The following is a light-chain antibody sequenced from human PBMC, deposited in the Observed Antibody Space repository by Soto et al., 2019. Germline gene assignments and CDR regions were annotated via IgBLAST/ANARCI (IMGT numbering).Light chain of an antibody. CDR1: QNLSSKF. CDR3: QQYASSPP. J-gene: IGKJ5*01. Sequence: EIVLTQSPGTLSLSPGERATLSCRASQNLSSKFLAWYQQKPGQSPRLLIYGAFYRATGIPDRFIGSGSGTDFTITISSLEPEDFAVYYCQQYASSPPFGHGTRLDIK. CDR2: GAF. V-gene: IGKV3-20*01.